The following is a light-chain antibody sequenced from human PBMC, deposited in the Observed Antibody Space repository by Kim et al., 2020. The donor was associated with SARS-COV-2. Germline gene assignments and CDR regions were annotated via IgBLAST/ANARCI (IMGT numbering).Light chain of an antibody. Sequence: SASVGDRVTITSRASQGINNYLAWYQQKPGKAPKLLIYVASTLQSGVPSRFRGSGSGTDFTLTITNLQPEDFATYYCQQLNSYPQTFGQGTKLEIK. CDR3: QQLNSYPQT. CDR1: QGINNY. CDR2: VAS. V-gene: IGKV1-9*01. J-gene: IGKJ2*01.